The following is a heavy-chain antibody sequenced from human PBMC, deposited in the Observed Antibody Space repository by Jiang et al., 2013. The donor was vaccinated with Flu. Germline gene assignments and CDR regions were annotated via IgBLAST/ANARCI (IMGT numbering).Heavy chain of an antibody. CDR3: ARHIYSSSWYSYYYYGMDV. CDR2: IDPSDSYT. V-gene: IGHV5-10-1*03. Sequence: QLVESGAGVKKPGESLRISCKGSGYSFTSYWISWVRQMPGKGLEWMGRIDPSDSYTNYSPSFQGHVTISADKSISTAYLQWSSLKASDTAMYYCARHIYSSSWYSYYYYGMDVWGQGTTVTVSS. CDR1: GYSFTSYW. D-gene: IGHD6-13*01. J-gene: IGHJ6*02.